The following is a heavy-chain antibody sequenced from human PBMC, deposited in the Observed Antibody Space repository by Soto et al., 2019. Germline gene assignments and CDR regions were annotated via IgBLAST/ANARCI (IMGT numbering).Heavy chain of an antibody. CDR2: IIPIFGTA. D-gene: IGHD1-1*01. CDR3: ARVVLERRGVDYCYGMDV. V-gene: IGHV1-69*12. J-gene: IGHJ6*02. Sequence: QVQLVQSGAEVKKPGSSVKVSCKASGGTFSSYAISWVRQAPGQGLEWMGGIIPIFGTANYAQKFQGRVTLSAYESTSIAYMELRILRSEDTAVYYCARVVLERRGVDYCYGMDVWGQGTTVTVSS. CDR1: GGTFSSYA.